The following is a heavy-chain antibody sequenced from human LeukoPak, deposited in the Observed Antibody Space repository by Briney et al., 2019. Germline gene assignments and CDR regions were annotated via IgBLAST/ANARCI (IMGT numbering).Heavy chain of an antibody. CDR3: AKDLQAYYYGSGSLNAFDI. Sequence: PGGSLRLSCAASGFTFSSYGMHWVRQAPGKGLEWVAFIRYDGSNKYYADSVKGRFTISRDNSKNTLYLQMNSLRAEDTAVYYCAKDLQAYYYGSGSLNAFDIWGQGTMVTVSS. CDR2: IRYDGSNK. V-gene: IGHV3-30*02. J-gene: IGHJ3*02. D-gene: IGHD3-10*01. CDR1: GFTFSSYG.